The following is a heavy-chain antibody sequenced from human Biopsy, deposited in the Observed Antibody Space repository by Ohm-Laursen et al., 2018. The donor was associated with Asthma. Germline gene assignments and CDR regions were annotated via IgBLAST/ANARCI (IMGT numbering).Heavy chain of an antibody. Sequence: SLRLSCTASGFTFSNYGMHWVRQAPGKGLDWVAVISFDGSNKNYTGSVKGRFTISRDSSRNTLYLQLSTLRVEDTAVYFCAKITTDRQKANNWFDPWGQGTVVIVSA. J-gene: IGHJ5*02. CDR3: AKITTDRQKANNWFDP. CDR1: GFTFSNYG. D-gene: IGHD3-22*01. V-gene: IGHV3-30*18. CDR2: ISFDGSNK.